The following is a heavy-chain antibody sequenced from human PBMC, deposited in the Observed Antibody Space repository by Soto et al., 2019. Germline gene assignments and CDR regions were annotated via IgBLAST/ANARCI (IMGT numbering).Heavy chain of an antibody. D-gene: IGHD5-12*01. Sequence: ASVEVSCKACGDTFTXYXXXXXRQAPGQGLEWMGWISAHNGNTKYEQKLQDRVTMTTDTSTSTAYMELRSLRSDDTAVYYCARDLGGFPDYWGQGTLVTVSS. CDR1: GDTFTXYX. V-gene: IGHV1-18*01. CDR2: ISAHNGNT. CDR3: ARDLGGFPDY. J-gene: IGHJ4*02.